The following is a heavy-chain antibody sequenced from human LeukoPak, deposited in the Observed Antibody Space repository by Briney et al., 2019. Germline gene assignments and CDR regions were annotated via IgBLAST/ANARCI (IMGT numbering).Heavy chain of an antibody. CDR3: ARVLRYYYYYMDV. CDR1: GFTFSSYA. Sequence: GGSLRLSCAASGFTFSSYAMHWVRQAPGKGLEYVSAISSNGGSTYYANSVKGRFTISRDNSKNTLYLQMGSLRAEDMAVYYCARVLRYYYYYMDVWGKGTTVTVSS. J-gene: IGHJ6*03. V-gene: IGHV3-64*01. CDR2: ISSNGGST.